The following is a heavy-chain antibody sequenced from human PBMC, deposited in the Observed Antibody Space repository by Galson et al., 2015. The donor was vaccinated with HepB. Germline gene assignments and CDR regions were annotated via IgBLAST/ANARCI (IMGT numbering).Heavy chain of an antibody. Sequence: SLRLSCAASGFTLSNYSMNWVRQAPGKGLEWVSYISSSGTTTYYADSMKGRFTISRDNAKNSLYLQLNSLRDEDTAVYYCARGSPFSQHYFQYWGQGALVTVST. CDR3: ARGSPFSQHYFQY. CDR1: GFTLSNYS. V-gene: IGHV3-48*02. CDR2: ISSSGTTT. J-gene: IGHJ4*02.